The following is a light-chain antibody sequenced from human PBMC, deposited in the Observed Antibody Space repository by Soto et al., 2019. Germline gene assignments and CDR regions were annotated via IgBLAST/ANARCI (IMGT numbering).Light chain of an antibody. CDR3: QQYNNWPWT. J-gene: IGKJ1*01. V-gene: IGKV3-15*01. CDR2: GAS. CDR1: QSVSSN. Sequence: EIVMTQSPATLSVSPGERATLSCRASQSVSSNLAWYQQKPGQAPRLLIYGASTRATGIPARFSGSGSGTEFTLNIRSLQSEDFAVYSCQQYNNWPWTFGQGTKVEIK.